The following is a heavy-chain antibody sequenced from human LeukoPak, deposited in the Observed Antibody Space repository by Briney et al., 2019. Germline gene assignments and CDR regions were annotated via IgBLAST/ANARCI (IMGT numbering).Heavy chain of an antibody. V-gene: IGHV3-66*01. CDR1: GFTANSNY. CDR3: ARCATYYFDY. J-gene: IGHJ4*02. Sequence: GGSLRLSCEASGFTANSNYMTWVRQAPGKGLEWVSIMYISGNTYYVDSVKGRFTISRDKSKNTVYLQMKSLRAEETAVYYCARCATYYFDYWGQGTLVTVSS. D-gene: IGHD3-16*01. CDR2: MYISGNT.